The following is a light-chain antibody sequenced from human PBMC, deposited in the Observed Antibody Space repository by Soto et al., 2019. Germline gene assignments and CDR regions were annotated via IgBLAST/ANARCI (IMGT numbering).Light chain of an antibody. Sequence: QCVLTQPPSVSGAPGQRVTISCTESSCSIGAGYDVQWYQQLPGTAPKLLIYGNSNRPSGVPDRFSGSKSGTSAFLAITGLQAEDEADYYCQSYDSSLSGWVFGGGTKVTVL. V-gene: IGLV1-40*01. CDR1: SCSIGAGYD. CDR2: GNS. J-gene: IGLJ2*01. CDR3: QSYDSSLSGWV.